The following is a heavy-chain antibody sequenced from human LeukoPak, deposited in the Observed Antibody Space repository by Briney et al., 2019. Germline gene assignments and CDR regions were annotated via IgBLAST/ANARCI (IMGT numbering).Heavy chain of an antibody. CDR2: ISGGGDDT. CDR3: AKDSRESSGHFPYYYYYHYGLDV. D-gene: IGHD3-22*01. Sequence: GGSLRLSCAVSGFIFSSSAMSWVRQAPGKGLEWVSAISGGGDDTSYADSARGRLTVSRDNSKNTLYLQMNSLRAEDTAVYYCAKDSRESSGHFPYYYYYHYGLDVWGQGTTVTVSS. J-gene: IGHJ6*02. CDR1: GFIFSSSA. V-gene: IGHV3-23*01.